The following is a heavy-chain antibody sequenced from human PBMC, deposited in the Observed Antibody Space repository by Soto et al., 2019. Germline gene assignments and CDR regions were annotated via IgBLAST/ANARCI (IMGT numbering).Heavy chain of an antibody. Sequence: GGSLRLSCAASGFSFSTYGIHWVRQAPGKGLEWVAVIWYDGSTTYHADSVQGRLTISRDNSKNTAYLQMNSLRAEDTAVYYCAQGRCGQNCYPIHFDNWGQGTLVTVSS. D-gene: IGHD2-21*02. CDR2: IWYDGSTT. CDR3: AQGRCGQNCYPIHFDN. V-gene: IGHV3-33*01. J-gene: IGHJ4*02. CDR1: GFSFSTYG.